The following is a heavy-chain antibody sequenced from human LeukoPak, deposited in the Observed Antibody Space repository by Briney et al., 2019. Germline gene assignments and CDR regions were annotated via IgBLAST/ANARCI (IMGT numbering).Heavy chain of an antibody. J-gene: IGHJ4*02. D-gene: IGHD3-10*01. V-gene: IGHV3-15*01. CDR1: GFTFSNAW. Sequence: PGGSLRLSCAASGFTFSNAWMSWVRQAPGKGLEWVGRIKSKTDGGTTDYAAPVKGRFTISRDDSKNTLYLQMNSLKTEDTAVYYCTTDLITMVQAPFDCWGQGTLVTVSS. CDR2: IKSKTDGGTT. CDR3: TTDLITMVQAPFDC.